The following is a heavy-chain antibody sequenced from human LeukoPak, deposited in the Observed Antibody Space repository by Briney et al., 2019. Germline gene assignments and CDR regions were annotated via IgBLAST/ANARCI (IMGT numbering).Heavy chain of an antibody. CDR1: GXTFSDSA. CDR3: ARDIELSC. CDR2: ISASGGNS. D-gene: IGHD1-26*01. J-gene: IGHJ4*02. Sequence: PGGSLRLSWEASGXTFSDSAMSWVRQASGRGLEWVSLISASGGNSYYADSMKGRFTVSRDSSKNTLHLQMNSLRAEDTAVYYCARDIELSCWGQGTLVTVSS. V-gene: IGHV3-23*01.